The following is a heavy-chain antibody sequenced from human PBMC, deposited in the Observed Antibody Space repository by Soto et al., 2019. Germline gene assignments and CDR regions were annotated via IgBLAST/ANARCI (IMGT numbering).Heavy chain of an antibody. D-gene: IGHD3-3*01. V-gene: IGHV4-39*01. Sequence: LSLTCTVSGGSISSSSYYWGWIRQPPGKGLDWFGFFYFFGSPYYIPSLKSRVPISVEMSKNQFSLKLSFVTAADTALFYCARHAHYDFWSGYLFDYWGQGTLVTVSS. J-gene: IGHJ4*02. CDR2: FYFFGSP. CDR3: ARHAHYDFWSGYLFDY. CDR1: GGSISSSSYY.